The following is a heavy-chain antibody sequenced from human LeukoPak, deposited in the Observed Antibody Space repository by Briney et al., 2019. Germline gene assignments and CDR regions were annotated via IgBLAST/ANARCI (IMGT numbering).Heavy chain of an antibody. CDR1: GYTFTSYY. Sequence: GASVKVSCKASGYTFTSYYMHWVRQAPGQGLEWMGIINPSGGSTSYAQKFQGRVTMTRDTSTSTVYMELSSLRSEGTAVYYCARGLINGELGFNWFDPWGQGTLVTVSS. CDR2: INPSGGST. V-gene: IGHV1-46*01. D-gene: IGHD1-26*01. J-gene: IGHJ5*02. CDR3: ARGLINGELGFNWFDP.